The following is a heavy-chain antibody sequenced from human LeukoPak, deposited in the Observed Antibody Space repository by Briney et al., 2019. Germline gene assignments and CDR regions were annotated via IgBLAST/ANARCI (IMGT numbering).Heavy chain of an antibody. CDR1: GYTFTGYY. Sequence: ASVEVSCKASGYTFTGYYIHWVRQAPGQGLEWMGWINPNSGGTSYAQKFQGRVTMTRDTSISTAYMELGSLRSDDTAVYYCARDWAAGTVVNWFDPWGQGTLVTVSS. D-gene: IGHD6-13*01. J-gene: IGHJ5*02. CDR2: INPNSGGT. V-gene: IGHV1-2*02. CDR3: ARDWAAGTVVNWFDP.